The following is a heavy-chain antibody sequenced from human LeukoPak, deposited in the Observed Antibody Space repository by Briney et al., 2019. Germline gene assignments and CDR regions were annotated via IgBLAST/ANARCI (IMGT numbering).Heavy chain of an antibody. CDR2: IIPILGIA. V-gene: IGHV1-69*04. J-gene: IGHJ4*02. CDR3: AKVQVSDPLVPYSSSSYFDY. Sequence: GASVKVSCKASGGTFSSYAISWVRQAPGQGLEWMGRIIPILGIANYAQKFQGRVTITADKSTSTAYMELSSLRAEDTAVYYCAKVQVSDPLVPYSSSSYFDYWGQGTLVTVSS. CDR1: GGTFSSYA. D-gene: IGHD6-6*01.